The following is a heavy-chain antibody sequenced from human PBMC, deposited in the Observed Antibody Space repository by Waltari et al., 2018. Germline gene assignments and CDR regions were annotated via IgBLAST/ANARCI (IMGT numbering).Heavy chain of an antibody. CDR2: VGPEDGET. Sequence: EVQLVQSGVEVKKPGATVKISCKVSGYTFTDYYMHWVQQAPGKGLELMALVGPEDGETIYAEKFPVRVTITADTSTDTAYMQLSSLRSEDTAVYYCATEGIAAAGKASFDYWGQGTLVTVSS. CDR1: GYTFTDYY. D-gene: IGHD6-13*01. J-gene: IGHJ4*02. CDR3: ATEGIAAAGKASFDY. V-gene: IGHV1-69-2*01.